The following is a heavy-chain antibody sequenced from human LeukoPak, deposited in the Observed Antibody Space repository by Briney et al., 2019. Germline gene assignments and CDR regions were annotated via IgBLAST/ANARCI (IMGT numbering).Heavy chain of an antibody. J-gene: IGHJ4*02. D-gene: IGHD3-10*01. Sequence: PSETLSLTCTVSGGSINSSSHYWGWIRQPPGKGLEWIGSIFYSGSTYYNPSLKSRVTIFVDTSKNQFSLKLRSVTAADTAMYYCARLRRRVGTCYYWGQGTLVTVSS. V-gene: IGHV4-39*01. CDR2: IFYSGST. CDR3: ARLRRRVGTCYY. CDR1: GGSINSSSHY.